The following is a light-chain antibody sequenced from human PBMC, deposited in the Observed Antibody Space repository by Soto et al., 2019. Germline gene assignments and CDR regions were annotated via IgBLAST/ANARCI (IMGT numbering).Light chain of an antibody. Sequence: QSALTQPASVSGSPGQSITISCTGTDSDVGGYNYVSWYQQHPGKAPKLIISEVTNRPSGVSNRFSGSKSANTASLTISGLQAADEADYYCCSSAGSYTYVFGTGTKLTVL. CDR2: EVT. CDR1: DSDVGGYNY. CDR3: CSSAGSYTYV. V-gene: IGLV2-14*01. J-gene: IGLJ1*01.